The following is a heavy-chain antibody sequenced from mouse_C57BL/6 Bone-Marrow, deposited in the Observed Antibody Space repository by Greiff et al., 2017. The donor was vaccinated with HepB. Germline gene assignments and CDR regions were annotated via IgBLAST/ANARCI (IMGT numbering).Heavy chain of an antibody. CDR1: GYAFSSSW. D-gene: IGHD2-2*01. CDR3: ARGGYDVDD. CDR2: IYPGDGDT. J-gene: IGHJ2*01. V-gene: IGHV1-82*01. Sequence: VQRVESGPELVKPGASVKISCKASGYAFSSSWMNWVKQRPGKGLEWIGRIYPGDGDTNYNGKFKGKATLTADKSSSTAYMQLSSLTSEDSAVYFCARGGYDVDDWGQGTTLTVSS.